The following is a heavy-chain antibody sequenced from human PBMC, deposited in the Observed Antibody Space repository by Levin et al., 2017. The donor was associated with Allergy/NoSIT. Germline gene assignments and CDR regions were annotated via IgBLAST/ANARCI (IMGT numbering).Heavy chain of an antibody. CDR1: GFTFDDYA. CDR3: ARDNIRLPDAFAM. Sequence: GGSLRLSCAASGFTFDDYAMHWVRQAPGKGLEWVSGISWNSGSIGYADSVKGRFTISRDNAKNSLYLQMNSLRTEDTALYYCARDNIRLPDAFAMWGQGTMVIVSS. CDR2: ISWNSGSI. V-gene: IGHV3-9*01. J-gene: IGHJ3*02.